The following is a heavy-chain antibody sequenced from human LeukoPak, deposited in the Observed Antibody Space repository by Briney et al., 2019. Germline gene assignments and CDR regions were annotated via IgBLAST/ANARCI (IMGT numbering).Heavy chain of an antibody. D-gene: IGHD6-19*01. Sequence: ASVKVSCKASGYTFTSYGISWVRQAPGQGLEWMGWTSAYNGNTSYAQKLQGRVTMTTDTSTSTAYMELRSLRSDDTAVYYCARSRPRIAVAGTRDAFDIWGQGTMVTVSS. CDR3: ARSRPRIAVAGTRDAFDI. CDR2: TSAYNGNT. V-gene: IGHV1-18*01. J-gene: IGHJ3*02. CDR1: GYTFTSYG.